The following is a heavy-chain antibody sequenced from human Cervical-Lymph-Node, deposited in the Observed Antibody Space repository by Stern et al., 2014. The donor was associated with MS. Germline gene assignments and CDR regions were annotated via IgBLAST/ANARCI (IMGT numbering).Heavy chain of an antibody. CDR2: INPYGGST. Sequence: QVPLVQSGAEVKEPGASVKVSCKASGYTFGSYYIHWVRQAPGQGLEWMGIINPYGGSTTYAQKFQGRVTMTTDTPTSTVHMELSSLRSNDTAVYYCARGRYLDSPFDFWGQGTPVTASS. CDR3: ARGRYLDSPFDF. V-gene: IGHV1-46*01. D-gene: IGHD3/OR15-3a*01. CDR1: GYTFGSYY. J-gene: IGHJ4*02.